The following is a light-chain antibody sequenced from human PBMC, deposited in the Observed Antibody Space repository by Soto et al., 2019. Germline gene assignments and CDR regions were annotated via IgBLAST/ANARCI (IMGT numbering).Light chain of an antibody. J-gene: IGLJ2*01. V-gene: IGLV2-8*01. CDR1: SSDVGGYNY. CDR2: EVS. CDR3: SSYAGINNLV. Sequence: QSALTQPPSASGSPGQSVTISCTGTSSDVGGYNYVSWYQQHPGKAPKLMIYEVSKRPSGVPDRFSGSKSGNTASLTVSGLQAEDEADYYCSSYAGINNLVFGGGTTLTVL.